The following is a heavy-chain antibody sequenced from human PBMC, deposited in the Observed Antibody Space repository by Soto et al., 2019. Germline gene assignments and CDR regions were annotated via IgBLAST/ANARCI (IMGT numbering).Heavy chain of an antibody. D-gene: IGHD6-13*01. CDR2: VYPSDSQV. J-gene: IGHJ4*02. CDR1: GYNFAGHW. V-gene: IGHV5-51*01. Sequence: EVQLVQSGAEVKKPGESLKISCEGSGYNFAGHWIAWVRQVPGKGLEYMGIVYPSDSQVSYSPSFQGQVTISADKSIGTAYPQLTSLKASDTAIYYCAIHETAPRWSCFDHWGQGTLVTVSS. CDR3: AIHETAPRWSCFDH.